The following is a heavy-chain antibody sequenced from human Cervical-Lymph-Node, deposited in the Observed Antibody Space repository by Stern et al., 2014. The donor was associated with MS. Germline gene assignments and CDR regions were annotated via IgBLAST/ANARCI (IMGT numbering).Heavy chain of an antibody. J-gene: IGHJ4*02. Sequence: QVQLQESGPGLVKPSGTLSLTCAVSGVSFRSGYWWSWVRQPPGKDLEWIGEIYHSGSTNSNPSLKSRFTISVDKSKNQFYLKLSSVTAADTAVYYCAKTDSGWDVDYWGQGTLVTVSS. D-gene: IGHD6-19*01. V-gene: IGHV4-4*02. CDR1: GVSFRSGYW. CDR2: IYHSGST. CDR3: AKTDSGWDVDY.